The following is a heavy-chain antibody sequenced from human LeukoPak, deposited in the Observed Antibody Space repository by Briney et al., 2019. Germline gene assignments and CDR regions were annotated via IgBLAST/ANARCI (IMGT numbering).Heavy chain of an antibody. CDR1: GFTFSSYG. Sequence: GGSLRLSCAASGFTFSSYGLHWVRQAPGKGLDWVAVISYDGSNKYYADSVKGRFTISRDNSKNTLYLQMNSLRAEDTAVYYCAKEADSSGYSLSYWGQGTLVTVSS. J-gene: IGHJ4*02. CDR3: AKEADSSGYSLSY. CDR2: ISYDGSNK. D-gene: IGHD3-22*01. V-gene: IGHV3-30*18.